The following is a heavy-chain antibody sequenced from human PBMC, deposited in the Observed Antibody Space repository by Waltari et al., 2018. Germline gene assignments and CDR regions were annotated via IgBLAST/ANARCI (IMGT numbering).Heavy chain of an antibody. Sequence: EVQLVESGGGLVQPVGSLRLSCAASGFTFSSYSMNWVRQAPGKGLEWVSYISSSSSTIYYADSVKGRFTISRDNAKNSLYLQMNSLRAEDTAVYYCARGAPRTRNYYYYYMDVWGKGTTVTVSS. CDR2: ISSSSSTI. J-gene: IGHJ6*03. V-gene: IGHV3-48*04. CDR3: ARGAPRTRNYYYYYMDV. CDR1: GFTFSSYS.